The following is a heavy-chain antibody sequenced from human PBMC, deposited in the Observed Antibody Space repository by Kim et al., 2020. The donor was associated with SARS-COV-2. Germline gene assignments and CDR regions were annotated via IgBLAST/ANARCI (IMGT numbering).Heavy chain of an antibody. CDR2: SYYSGST. CDR3: AIQLEGAATDY. CDR1: GGSISSSSYY. Sequence: SETLSLTCTVSGGSISSSSYYWGWIRQPPGKGLEWIGSSYYSGSTYYNPSLKSRVTISVDTSKNQFSLKLSSVTAADTAVYYCAIQLEGAATDYWGQGTL. V-gene: IGHV4-39*01. J-gene: IGHJ4*02. D-gene: IGHD1-26*01.